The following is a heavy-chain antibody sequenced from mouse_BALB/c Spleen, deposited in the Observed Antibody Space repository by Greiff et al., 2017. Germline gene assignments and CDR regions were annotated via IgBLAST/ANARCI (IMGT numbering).Heavy chain of an antibody. J-gene: IGHJ3*01. CDR3: ARPIDSSGYGWFAY. CDR1: GFTFSSYA. D-gene: IGHD3-2*01. V-gene: IGHV5-6-5*01. CDR2: ISSGGST. Sequence: EVKVVESGGGLVKPGGSLKLSCAASGFTFSSYAMSWVRQTPEKRLEWVASISSGGSTYYPDSVKGRFTISRDNARNILYLRMSSLRSEDTAMYYCARPIDSSGYGWFAYWGQGTLVTVSA.